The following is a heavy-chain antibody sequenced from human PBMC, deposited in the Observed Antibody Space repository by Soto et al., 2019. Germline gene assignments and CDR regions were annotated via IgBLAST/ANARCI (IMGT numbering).Heavy chain of an antibody. V-gene: IGHV3-23*01. J-gene: IGHJ4*01. CDR3: AKGTTVVRAVNITLYYFDL. CDR1: GFTFSSYA. CDR2: ISGSGGST. D-gene: IGHD3-10*01. Sequence: EVQLLESGGGLVQPGGSLRLSCAASGFTFSSYAMSWVRQAPGKGLEWVSGISGSGGSTDYADSVKGRITISRDNSKNTLYLQMTGRSAGDTVVYYCAKGTTVVRAVNITLYYFDLWGHGTLGAVSS.